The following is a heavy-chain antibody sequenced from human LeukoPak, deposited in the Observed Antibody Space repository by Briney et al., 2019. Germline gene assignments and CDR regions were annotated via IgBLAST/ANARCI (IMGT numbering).Heavy chain of an antibody. J-gene: IGHJ4*02. V-gene: IGHV4-59*01. Sequence: SETLSLTCTVSGGXISSNYCNWIRQPPGKGLEWIRYIYNSGDTTYNPSLNSGVTISADTYTDQFSLKLSSVTAADTAVYYCATDNSYGSGSYYSWGQGTLVTVSS. D-gene: IGHD3-10*01. CDR3: ATDNSYGSGSYYS. CDR1: GGXISSNY. CDR2: IYNSGDT.